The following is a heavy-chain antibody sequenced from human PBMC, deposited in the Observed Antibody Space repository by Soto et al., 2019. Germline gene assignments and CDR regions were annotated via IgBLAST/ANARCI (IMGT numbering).Heavy chain of an antibody. CDR2: IYYSGST. CDR1: GGPISSYY. V-gene: IGHV4-59*01. D-gene: IGHD3-10*01. J-gene: IGHJ4*02. CDR3: ARASTVRGVIPYYFDY. Sequence: SETLSLTCTVSGGPISSYYWSWIRQPPGKGLEWIGYIYYSGSTNYNPSLKSRVTISVDTSKNQFSLKLSSVTAADTAVYYCARASTVRGVIPYYFDYWGQGTLVTVSS.